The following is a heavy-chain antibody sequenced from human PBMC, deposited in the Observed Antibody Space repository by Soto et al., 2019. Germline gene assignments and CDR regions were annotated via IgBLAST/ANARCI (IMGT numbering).Heavy chain of an antibody. CDR1: AGSLSRYY. CDR2: ISYTVDA. CDR3: VGSLMSRAMESFDY. J-gene: IGHJ4*02. V-gene: IGHV4-59*01. Sequence: SETLSLTCSVSAGSLSRYYWGWVRQSPGEGLQWIAHISYTVDASYNPSLKSRVTISLDTSKNQIALRLMSVTAADTAVYYCVGSLMSRAMESFDYWGQGTLVTSPQ. D-gene: IGHD5-18*01.